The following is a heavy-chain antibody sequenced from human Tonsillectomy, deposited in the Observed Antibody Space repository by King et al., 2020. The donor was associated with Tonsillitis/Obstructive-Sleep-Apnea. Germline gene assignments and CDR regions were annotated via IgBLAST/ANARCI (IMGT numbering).Heavy chain of an antibody. D-gene: IGHD3-3*01. V-gene: IGHV1-18*01. Sequence: QLVQSGAEVKKPGASVKVSCQASGYTFTSYVISWVRQAPGQVLEWIGWISAYNGNTNYAKKLQGRVTITTDTSTSTADMELRSLRSDDTAVYYCARDLRYYDFWSGHMGFDYWGQGTLVTVSS. J-gene: IGHJ4*02. CDR3: ARDLRYYDFWSGHMGFDY. CDR1: GYTFTSYV. CDR2: ISAYNGNT.